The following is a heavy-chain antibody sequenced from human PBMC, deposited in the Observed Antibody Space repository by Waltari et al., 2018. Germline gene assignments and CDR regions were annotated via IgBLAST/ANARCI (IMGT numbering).Heavy chain of an antibody. CDR3: AKGIAAAGDYFDY. CDR1: GFTFDDYA. CDR2: ISWNSGSI. V-gene: IGHV3-9*01. J-gene: IGHJ4*02. D-gene: IGHD6-13*01. Sequence: EVQLLESGGGLVQPGRSLRLSCAASGFTFDDYAMHWVRQAPGKGLEGVSGISWNSGSIGYADSVKGRFTISRDNAKNSLYLEMNSLRAEDTALYYCAKGIAAAGDYFDYWGQGTLVTVSS.